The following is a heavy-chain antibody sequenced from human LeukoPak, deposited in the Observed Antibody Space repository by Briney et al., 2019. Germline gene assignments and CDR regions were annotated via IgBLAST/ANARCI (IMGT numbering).Heavy chain of an antibody. D-gene: IGHD3-22*01. Sequence: ASVKVSCKASGYTFTGYYMHWVRQAPGQGLEWMGWINPNSGGTNYAQKFQGRVTMTRDTSISTAYMELGRLRSDDTAVYYCARVQSMIVVVITTHDAFDIWGQGTMVTVSS. CDR2: INPNSGGT. V-gene: IGHV1-2*02. CDR3: ARVQSMIVVVITTHDAFDI. CDR1: GYTFTGYY. J-gene: IGHJ3*02.